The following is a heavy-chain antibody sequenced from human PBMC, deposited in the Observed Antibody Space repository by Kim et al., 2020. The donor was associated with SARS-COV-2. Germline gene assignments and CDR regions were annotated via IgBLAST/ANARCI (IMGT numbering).Heavy chain of an antibody. CDR3: ARVWQQLVYYYYGMDV. Sequence: KFQGRVTITADESTSTAYMELSSLRSEDTAVYYCARVWQQLVYYYYGMDVWGQGTTVTVSS. V-gene: IGHV1-69*01. D-gene: IGHD6-13*01. J-gene: IGHJ6*02.